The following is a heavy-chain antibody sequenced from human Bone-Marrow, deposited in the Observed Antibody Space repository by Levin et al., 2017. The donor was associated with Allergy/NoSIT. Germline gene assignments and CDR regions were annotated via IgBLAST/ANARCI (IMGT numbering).Heavy chain of an antibody. D-gene: IGHD6-19*01. CDR2: INHSGST. J-gene: IGHJ4*02. CDR3: SKYARGGSGWYYFDS. Sequence: SQTLSLTCAVYGGSFRAYYWSWIRQPPGKGLEWIGEINHSGSTNYNPSLKSRVTISVDTSKNQFSLKLSSVTAADTAVYYCSKYARGGSGWYYFDSWGQGTLVAVSS. CDR1: GGSFRAYY. V-gene: IGHV4-34*01.